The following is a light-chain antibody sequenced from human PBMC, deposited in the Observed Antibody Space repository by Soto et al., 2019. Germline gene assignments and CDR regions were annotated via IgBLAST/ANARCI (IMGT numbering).Light chain of an antibody. CDR3: QQYSSSSPT. J-gene: IGKJ2*01. V-gene: IGKV1-5*01. CDR1: QSISSW. CDR2: GAS. Sequence: DIQMTQSPSTLSASVGDRVTITCRASQSISSWLAWYQQKPGKAPKLLIYGASSLESGVPSRFSGSGSVTEFPLTIDSLQPDDFARHNCQQYSSSSPTFGQGTKLEI.